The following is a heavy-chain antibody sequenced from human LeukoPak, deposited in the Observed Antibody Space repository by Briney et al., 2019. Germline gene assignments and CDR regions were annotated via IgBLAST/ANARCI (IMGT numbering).Heavy chain of an antibody. CDR2: LDPEDGET. D-gene: IGHD5-12*01. CDR3: ATSASGYSGYDYNY. J-gene: IGHJ4*02. Sequence: ASVKVSCKVSGYTLTELSMHWVRQAPGKGLEWMGGLDPEDGETIYAQKFQGRVTMTEDTSTDTAYMELSSLRSEDTAVYYCATSASGYSGYDYNYWGQGTLVTVSS. V-gene: IGHV1-24*01. CDR1: GYTLTELS.